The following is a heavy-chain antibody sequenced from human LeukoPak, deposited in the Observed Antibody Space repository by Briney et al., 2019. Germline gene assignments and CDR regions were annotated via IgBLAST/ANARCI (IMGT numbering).Heavy chain of an antibody. Sequence: SGTLSLTCAVSGGSISSSNWWSWVRQPPGKGLEWIGEIYHSGSTNYNPSLKSRVTISVDTSKNQFSLKLSSVTAADTAVYYCARVRPYYDSSGYYFDYWGQGTLVTVSS. J-gene: IGHJ4*02. V-gene: IGHV4-4*02. D-gene: IGHD3-22*01. CDR3: ARVRPYYDSSGYYFDY. CDR1: GGSISSSNW. CDR2: IYHSGST.